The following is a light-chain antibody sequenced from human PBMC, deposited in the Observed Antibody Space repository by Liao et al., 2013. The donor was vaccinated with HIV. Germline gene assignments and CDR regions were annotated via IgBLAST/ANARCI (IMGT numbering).Light chain of an antibody. CDR3: QAWDSSTAGV. CDR2: YDS. V-gene: IGLV3-21*01. Sequence: SYVLTQPPSVSVAPGKTAGISCGGNNVGSTSVHWYQQKPGQAPVLVIYYDSDRPSGIPERFSGSKSGTTATLTISRVEAGDEADYYCQAWDSSTAGVFGTGTKVTVL. J-gene: IGLJ1*01. CDR1: NVGSTS.